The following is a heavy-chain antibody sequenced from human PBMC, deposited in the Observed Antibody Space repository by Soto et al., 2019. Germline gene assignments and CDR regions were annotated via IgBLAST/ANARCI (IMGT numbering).Heavy chain of an antibody. Sequence: PGGSLRLSCAASGFTFSSYWMHWVRQVPGKGLVWVSRINSKGTGTIYADSVKGRFTISRDNAKNTLYLQMNSLRAEDTAVYYCVRDYDSSGYNSDYWGQGTPVTVSS. CDR1: GFTFSSYW. V-gene: IGHV3-74*01. CDR2: INSKGTGT. CDR3: VRDYDSSGYNSDY. J-gene: IGHJ4*02. D-gene: IGHD3-22*01.